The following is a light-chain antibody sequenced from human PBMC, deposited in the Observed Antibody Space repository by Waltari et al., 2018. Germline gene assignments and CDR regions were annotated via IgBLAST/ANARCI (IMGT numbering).Light chain of an antibody. CDR3: QYLNSDPRGYT. J-gene: IGKJ2*01. CDR2: GAS. CDR1: QDIRTS. V-gene: IGKV1-9*01. Sequence: IQLTQSPSSLSASVGDRVTITCRASQDIRTSLAWYQQKAGKAPKVLIYGASTLQGGVPSRFSGSGSGTDFTLINSSLQPEDFATYYCQYLNSDPRGYTFGQGTKLEVK.